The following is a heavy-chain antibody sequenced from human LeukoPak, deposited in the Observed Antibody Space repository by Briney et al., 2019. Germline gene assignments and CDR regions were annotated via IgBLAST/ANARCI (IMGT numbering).Heavy chain of an antibody. Sequence: ASVKVSCKASGYNFTDYYIHWVRQAPGQGLEWMGWINPKSGGTNYAQKFRGRDTMTRDTSISTAYMEPSGLRSDDTAVYYCARDSGLGPTWHPFDHWGQGTPVTVSS. D-gene: IGHD1-26*01. CDR1: GYNFTDYY. J-gene: IGHJ4*02. CDR2: INPKSGGT. CDR3: ARDSGLGPTWHPFDH. V-gene: IGHV1-2*02.